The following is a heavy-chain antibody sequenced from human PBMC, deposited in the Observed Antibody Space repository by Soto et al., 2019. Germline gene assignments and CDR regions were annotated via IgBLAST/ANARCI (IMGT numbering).Heavy chain of an antibody. V-gene: IGHV4-59*01. J-gene: IGHJ3*02. CDR3: ARSILGYCSSTSCFLWAGGAFDI. Sequence: PSETLFLTCTVSGGSISSYYWSWIRQPPGKGLEWIGYIYYSGSTNYNPSLKSRVTISVGTSKNQFSLKLSSVTAADTAVYYCARSILGYCSSTSCFLWAGGAFDIWGQGTMVTVSS. CDR1: GGSISSYY. D-gene: IGHD2-2*01. CDR2: IYYSGST.